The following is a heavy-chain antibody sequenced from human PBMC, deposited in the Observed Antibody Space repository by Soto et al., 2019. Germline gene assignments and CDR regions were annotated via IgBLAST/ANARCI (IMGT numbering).Heavy chain of an antibody. CDR1: DGSFSGYY. CDR3: ARAGYCISTACYRYWFDP. D-gene: IGHD2-2*02. CDR2: IYHSGST. J-gene: IGHJ5*02. Sequence: PSETLSLTCADYDGSFSGYYWSWIRQPPGKGLEWIGEIYHSGSTYYNPSLRGRVTISVDRSKNQFSLKLNSVTATDTAVYFCARAGYCISTACYRYWFDPWGQGTRVTVSS. V-gene: IGHV4-34*01.